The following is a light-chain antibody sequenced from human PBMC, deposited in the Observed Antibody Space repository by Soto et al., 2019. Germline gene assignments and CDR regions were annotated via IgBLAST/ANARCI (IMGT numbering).Light chain of an antibody. CDR3: QKYNSAPTWT. CDR1: QGTRNY. J-gene: IGKJ1*01. V-gene: IGKV1-27*01. Sequence: DIQMTQSPSSLSASVGDRVTITCRASQGTRNYLAWYQQKPGKVPKLLIYAASTLQSGVPSRFRGSGSGTYFTLTINSLQPEDVATYYCQKYNSAPTWTFGQGTKVEIK. CDR2: AAS.